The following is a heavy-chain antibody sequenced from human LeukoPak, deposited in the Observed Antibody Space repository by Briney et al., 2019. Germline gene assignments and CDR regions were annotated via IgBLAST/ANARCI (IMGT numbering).Heavy chain of an antibody. V-gene: IGHV4-30-4*08. J-gene: IGHJ4*02. CDR3: ARVGGYDADLFDY. Sequence: SETLSLTSTVSGGSISSGDYYWSWIRQPPGKDQEWIGYIYYSGSTHYNPSLKSRVAISVDTSKNQFSLKLSSVTAADTAVYYCARVGGYDADLFDYWGQGTLVTVSS. CDR1: GGSISSGDYY. D-gene: IGHD5-12*01. CDR2: IYYSGST.